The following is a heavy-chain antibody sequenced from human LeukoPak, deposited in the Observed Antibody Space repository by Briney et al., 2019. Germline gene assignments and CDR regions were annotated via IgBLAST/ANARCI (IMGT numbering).Heavy chain of an antibody. CDR2: IKSKTDGGTT. D-gene: IGHD6-19*01. CDR1: GFTFSNSW. V-gene: IGHV3-15*01. CDR3: TTVYEAVAGFDY. J-gene: IGHJ4*02. Sequence: GGSQRLSCAASGFTFSNSWMSWVRQAPGKGREWVGRIKSKTDGGTTDYAAPVKGRFTISRDDSKDTLYLQMNSRKTEDTAVYYCTTVYEAVAGFDYWGQGTLVTVSS.